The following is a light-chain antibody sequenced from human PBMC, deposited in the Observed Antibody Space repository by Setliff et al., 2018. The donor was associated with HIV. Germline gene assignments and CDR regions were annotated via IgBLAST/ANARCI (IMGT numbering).Light chain of an antibody. J-gene: IGLJ2*01. Sequence: QSALTQPASVSGSPGQSITISCTGTNSDVGGYNYVSWYQHHPGKAPKLMIYEVTNRPSGASDRFSGSKSGNTASLTISGLQAEDEADYYCSSYTSSNTVVFGGGTKVTVL. CDR2: EVT. V-gene: IGLV2-14*01. CDR1: NSDVGGYNY. CDR3: SSYTSSNTVV.